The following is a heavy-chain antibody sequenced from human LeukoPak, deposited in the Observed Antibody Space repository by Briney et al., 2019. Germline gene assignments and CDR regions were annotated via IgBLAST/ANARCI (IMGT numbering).Heavy chain of an antibody. V-gene: IGHV4-34*01. CDR2: INHSGST. J-gene: IGHJ4*02. CDR3: ARAGDGYSYGFDY. Sequence: PSETLSLTCAVYGGSFSGYYWSWIRQPPGKGLEWIGEINHSGSTNYNPSLKSRVTISVDTSKNQFSLKLSSVTAADTAVYYCARAGDGYSYGFDYWGQGTLVTVSS. D-gene: IGHD5-18*01. CDR1: GGSFSGYY.